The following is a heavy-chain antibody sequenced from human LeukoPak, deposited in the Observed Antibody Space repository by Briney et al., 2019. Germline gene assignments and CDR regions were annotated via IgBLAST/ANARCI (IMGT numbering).Heavy chain of an antibody. CDR3: AKESRLFLISFDY. J-gene: IGHJ4*02. Sequence: PGGSLRLSCAASGFTFSSYGMHWVRQAPGKGLEWVAVISYDGSNKYYADSVKGRFTISRDNSKNTLYLQVNSLRAEDTAVYYCAKESRLFLISFDYWGQGTLVTVSS. D-gene: IGHD3-10*01. V-gene: IGHV3-30*18. CDR1: GFTFSSYG. CDR2: ISYDGSNK.